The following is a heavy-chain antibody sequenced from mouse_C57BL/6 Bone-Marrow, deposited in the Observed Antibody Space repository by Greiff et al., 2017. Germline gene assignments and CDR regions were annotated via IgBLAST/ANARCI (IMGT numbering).Heavy chain of an antibody. V-gene: IGHV3-6*01. CDR1: GYSITSGYY. Sequence: EVQLVESGPGLVKPSQSLSLTCSVTGYSITSGYYWNWIRQFPGNKLEWMGYISYDGSNNYNPSLKNRISITRDTSKNQFFLKLNSVTTEDTATYYCARYGGTYAMDYWGQGTSVTVSS. D-gene: IGHD1-2*01. J-gene: IGHJ4*01. CDR3: ARYGGTYAMDY. CDR2: ISYDGSN.